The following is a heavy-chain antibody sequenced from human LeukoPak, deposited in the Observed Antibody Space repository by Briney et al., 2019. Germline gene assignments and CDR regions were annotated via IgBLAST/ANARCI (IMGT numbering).Heavy chain of an antibody. CDR3: GRVAKDGYSYGYVDY. CDR1: GGSISSSNW. D-gene: IGHD5-18*01. V-gene: IGHV4-4*02. J-gene: IGHJ4*02. Sequence: SETLSLTCAVSGGSISSSNWWSWVRQPPGKGLEWIGEIYHSGSTNYNPSLKGRVTISVDKSKNQFSLKLSSVTAADTAVYYCGRVAKDGYSYGYVDYWGQGTLVTVSS. CDR2: IYHSGST.